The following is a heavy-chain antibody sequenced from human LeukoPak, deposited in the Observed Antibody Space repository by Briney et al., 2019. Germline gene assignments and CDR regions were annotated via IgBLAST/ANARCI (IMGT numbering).Heavy chain of an antibody. CDR3: ARGPHSGYRFSG. CDR2: IYHSGST. Sequence: SETLSLTCTVSGGSISSYYWSWIRQLPGKGLEWIGTIYHSGSTYYNPSLKSRVTISVDTSKNQFSLKMYTVTAADTAVYYCARGPHSGYRFSGWGQGTLVTVSS. J-gene: IGHJ4*02. V-gene: IGHV4-59*04. D-gene: IGHD5-18*01. CDR1: GGSISSYY.